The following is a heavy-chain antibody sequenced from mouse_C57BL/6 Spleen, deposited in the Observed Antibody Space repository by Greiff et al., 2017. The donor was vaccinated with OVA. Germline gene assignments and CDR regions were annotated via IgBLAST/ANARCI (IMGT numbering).Heavy chain of an antibody. CDR2: IDPETGGT. Sequence: QVQLQQSGAELVRPGASVTLSCKASGYTFTDYEMHWVKQTPVHGLEWIGAIDPETGGTAYNQKFKGKAILTADKSSSTAYMELRSLTSEDSAVYYCTRAGGNCRFAYWGQGTLVTVSA. CDR1: GYTFTDYE. J-gene: IGHJ3*01. V-gene: IGHV1-15*01. CDR3: TRAGGNCRFAY. D-gene: IGHD4-1*01.